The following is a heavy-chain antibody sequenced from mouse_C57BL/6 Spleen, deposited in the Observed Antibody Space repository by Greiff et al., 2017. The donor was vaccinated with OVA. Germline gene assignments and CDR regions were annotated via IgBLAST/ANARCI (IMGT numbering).Heavy chain of an antibody. J-gene: IGHJ3*01. CDR3: TRPLYYDYPWFAY. CDR2: IDPETGGT. V-gene: IGHV1-15*01. D-gene: IGHD2-4*01. CDR1: GYTFTDYE. Sequence: QVQLQQSGAELVRPGASVTLSCKASGYTFTDYEMHWVKQTPVHGLEWIGAIDPETGGTAYNQKFKGKAILTADKSSSTAYMELRSLTAEDSAVYYCTRPLYYDYPWFAYWGQGTLVTVSA.